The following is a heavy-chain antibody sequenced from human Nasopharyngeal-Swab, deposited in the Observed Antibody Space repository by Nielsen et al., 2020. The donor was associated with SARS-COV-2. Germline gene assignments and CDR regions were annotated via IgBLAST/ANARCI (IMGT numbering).Heavy chain of an antibody. D-gene: IGHD3-16*01. CDR2: IAYDGDT. CDR1: GCSISSSNHY. Sequence: SETLSLTCSVSGCSISSSNHYWGWIRQFPGQALEWIGRIAYDGDTHYNPALQSRVTISVDTSQNHFSLMLRSVTAADTAVYYCARVENMLWKYCDSWGQGTLVTVSS. V-gene: IGHV4-39*07. CDR3: ARVENMLWKYCDS. J-gene: IGHJ4*02.